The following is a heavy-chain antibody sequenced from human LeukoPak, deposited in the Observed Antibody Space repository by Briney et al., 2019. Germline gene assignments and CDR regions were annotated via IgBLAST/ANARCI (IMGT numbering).Heavy chain of an antibody. D-gene: IGHD4/OR15-4a*01. CDR2: IYYSGST. CDR3: ARLTSSLDY. V-gene: IGHV4-39*02. J-gene: IGHJ4*02. Sequence: WVRQAPGKGLEWIGSIYYSGSTYCNPPLKSRVTISVDTSKNHFSLKLSSVTAADTAVYYCARLTSSLDYWGQGTLVTVSS.